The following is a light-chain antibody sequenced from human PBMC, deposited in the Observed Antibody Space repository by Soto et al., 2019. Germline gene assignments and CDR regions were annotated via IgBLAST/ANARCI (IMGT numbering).Light chain of an antibody. J-gene: IGLJ6*01. V-gene: IGLV2-14*01. CDR3: SSLSPTSTPMR. CDR2: EVN. CDR1: SSDIGLYNY. Sequence: QSALSQPASMSGSPGQSITIPCTGASSDIGLYNYVSWYQHHPGKAPKLLISEVNVRPSGLSDRFSASKAGNTASLTISGLQPEDEAYYYCSSLSPTSTPMRVGRGTKVTVL.